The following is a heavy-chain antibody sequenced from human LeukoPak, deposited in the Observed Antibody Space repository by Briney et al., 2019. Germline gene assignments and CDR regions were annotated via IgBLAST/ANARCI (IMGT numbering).Heavy chain of an antibody. CDR2: ISWNSGSI. Sequence: GGSLRLSCAASGFTFSGYSMVWVRQAPGKGLEWVSGISWNSGSIGYADSVKGRFTISRDNAKNSLYLQMNSLRAEDTALYYCAKGSMVRGVIPRDAFDIWGQGTMVTVSS. V-gene: IGHV3-9*01. CDR3: AKGSMVRGVIPRDAFDI. CDR1: GFTFSGYS. D-gene: IGHD3-10*01. J-gene: IGHJ3*02.